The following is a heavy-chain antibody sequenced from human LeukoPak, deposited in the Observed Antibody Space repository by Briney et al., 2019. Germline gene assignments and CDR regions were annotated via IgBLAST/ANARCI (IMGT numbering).Heavy chain of an antibody. Sequence: GGSLRLSCAASGFNFNNYAMSWVRQAPGKGLEWVSSISGNGGSTYYSDSVKGRFTISRDNAKNSLYLQMNSLRAEDTAVYYCARVDRSSPYFDYWGQGTLVTVSS. J-gene: IGHJ4*02. D-gene: IGHD6-13*01. CDR2: ISGNGGST. V-gene: IGHV3-23*01. CDR1: GFNFNNYA. CDR3: ARVDRSSPYFDY.